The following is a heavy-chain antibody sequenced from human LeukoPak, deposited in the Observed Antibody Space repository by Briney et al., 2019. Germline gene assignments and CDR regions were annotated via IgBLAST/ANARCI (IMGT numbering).Heavy chain of an antibody. CDR2: INHSGST. CDR3: ARRVVAAARNWFDP. V-gene: IGHV4-34*01. CDR1: GGSFSGYY. Sequence: SETLSLTCAVCGGSFSGYYWSWIRQPPGKGLEWIGEINHSGSTNYNPSLKSRVTISVDTSKNQFSLKLSSVTAADTAVYYCARRVVAAARNWFDPWGQGTLVTVSS. J-gene: IGHJ5*02. D-gene: IGHD6-25*01.